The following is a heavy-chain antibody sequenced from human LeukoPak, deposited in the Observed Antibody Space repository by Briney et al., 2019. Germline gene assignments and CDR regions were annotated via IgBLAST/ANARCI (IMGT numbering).Heavy chain of an antibody. D-gene: IGHD3-10*01. V-gene: IGHV3-74*01. CDR2: INSDGSST. Sequence: QPGGSLRLSCAASGFTFSSYWMHWIRQAPGKGLVWVSRINSDGSSTNYADSVKGRFTISRDNAKNTLYLQMNSLRAEDTAMYYCARAVYYSNYLGYWGQGTLVTVSS. CDR3: ARAVYYSNYLGY. CDR1: GFTFSSYW. J-gene: IGHJ4*01.